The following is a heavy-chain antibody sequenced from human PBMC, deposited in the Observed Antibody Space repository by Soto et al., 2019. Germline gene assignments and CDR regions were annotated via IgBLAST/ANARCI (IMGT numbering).Heavy chain of an antibody. J-gene: IGHJ4*02. D-gene: IGHD6-13*01. CDR2: IYYSGST. CDR3: ARNDYSSSWYVNY. CDR1: GGSINTSSYY. Sequence: QLQLQVSGPGLVKPSETLSLNCTVSGGSINTSSYYWGWIRQPPGKGLEWIGSIYYSGSTYYKPSLKSRVPISADTSKNQFSLKLSSVTAADTAVYYCARNDYSSSWYVNYWGQGTLVTVSS. V-gene: IGHV4-39*01.